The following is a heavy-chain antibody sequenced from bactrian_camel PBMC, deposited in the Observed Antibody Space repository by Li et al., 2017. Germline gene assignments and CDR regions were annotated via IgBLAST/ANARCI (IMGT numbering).Heavy chain of an antibody. J-gene: IGHJ4*01. CDR2: IYTRDSST. V-gene: IGHV3S1*01. CDR1: RSTSSRRC. Sequence: QVQLVESGGGSVQAGGSLSLSCAVRRSTSSRRCIGWFRQAPGKEREGVATIYTRDSSTYYADSVKGRFAISRDNAKNTVYLQMNSMKPEDTAVYYCAPAFDNCRGQGTQVTVS. D-gene: IGHD8*01.